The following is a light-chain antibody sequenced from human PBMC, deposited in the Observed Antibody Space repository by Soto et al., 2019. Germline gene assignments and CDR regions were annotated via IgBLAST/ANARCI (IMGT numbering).Light chain of an antibody. J-gene: IGKJ4*01. V-gene: IGKV3D-20*02. CDR1: QSVRSMY. CDR3: QQRGNWPS. CDR2: DAS. Sequence: EVVLTQSPGTLSLSPGERATLSCRASQSVRSMYLAWYQQKPGQAPRLLIYDASSRATDIPDRFSGSGSGTDFTLTISRLEPEDFAVYYCQQRGNWPSFGGGTKVDIK.